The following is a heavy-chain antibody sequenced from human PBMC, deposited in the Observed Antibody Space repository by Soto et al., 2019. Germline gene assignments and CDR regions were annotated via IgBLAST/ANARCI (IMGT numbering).Heavy chain of an antibody. J-gene: IGHJ4*02. D-gene: IGHD3-16*02. CDR2: IRSKANSYAT. CDR3: TQRLSVGYGYYFDY. CDR1: GFTFSGSA. Sequence: GGSLRLSCAASGFTFSGSAMHWVRQASGKGLEWVGRIRSKANSYATAYAASVKGRFTISRDDSKNTAYLQMNSLKTEDTAVYYCTQRLSVGYGYYFDYWGQGTLVTVSS. V-gene: IGHV3-73*01.